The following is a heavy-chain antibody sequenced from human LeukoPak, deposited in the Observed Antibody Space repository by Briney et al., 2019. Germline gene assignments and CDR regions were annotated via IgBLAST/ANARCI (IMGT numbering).Heavy chain of an antibody. CDR2: ISASNGNT. D-gene: IGHD6-13*01. J-gene: IGHJ4*02. CDR1: DYTFPSHG. CDR3: TGRGITASRIDY. Sequence: ASVKVSCKASDYTFPSHGLSWVGRASGQGLEWMGWISASNGNTDYAQKFQGRLTMTTDASTKTAYMELRSLRSDDTAMYYCTGRGITASRIDYWGQGTLVTVSS. V-gene: IGHV1-18*01.